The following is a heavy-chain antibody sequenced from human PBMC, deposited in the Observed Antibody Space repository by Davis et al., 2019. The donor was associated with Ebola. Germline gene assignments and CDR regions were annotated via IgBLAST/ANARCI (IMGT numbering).Heavy chain of an antibody. J-gene: IGHJ4*02. CDR1: AASISSYY. CDR3: SSVGTATVRVDY. V-gene: IGHV4-59*01. D-gene: IGHD1-26*01. CDR2: IYYSGSA. Sequence: MPSETLSLTCTISAASISSYYWSWIRQPPGKGLEWIGYIYYSGSANYSPSLKSRVTISVNTSKKQISLKLSSVTAADTGVYYCSSVGTATVRVDYWGQGTLVTVSS.